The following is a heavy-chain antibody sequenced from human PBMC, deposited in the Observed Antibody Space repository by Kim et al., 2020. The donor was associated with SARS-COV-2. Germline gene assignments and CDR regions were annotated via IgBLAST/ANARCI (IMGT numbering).Heavy chain of an antibody. V-gene: IGHV3-53*01. CDR3: AREAFGEWGYYYGMDV. Sequence: GGSLRLSCAASGFTVSSNYMSWVRQAPGKGLEWVSVIYSGGSTYYADSVKGRFTISRDNSKNTLYLQMNSLRAEDTAVYYCAREAFGEWGYYYGMDVWGQGTTVTVSS. J-gene: IGHJ6*02. CDR2: IYSGGST. CDR1: GFTVSSNY. D-gene: IGHD3-10*01.